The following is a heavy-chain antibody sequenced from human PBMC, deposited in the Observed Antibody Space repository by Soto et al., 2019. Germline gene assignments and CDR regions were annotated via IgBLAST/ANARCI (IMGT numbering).Heavy chain of an antibody. V-gene: IGHV3-23*01. Sequence: VGSLRLSCAASGFSFVNYAMNWVRQAPGKGLEWVSGLSGSGTSTYYADSVKGRSTISRDNSRDTLFLQMNSLTADDTAVYYCAKATTNGGWFNPFDSWGQGALVTVSS. CDR1: GFSFVNYA. J-gene: IGHJ4*02. CDR2: LSGSGTST. CDR3: AKATTNGGWFNPFDS. D-gene: IGHD6-19*01.